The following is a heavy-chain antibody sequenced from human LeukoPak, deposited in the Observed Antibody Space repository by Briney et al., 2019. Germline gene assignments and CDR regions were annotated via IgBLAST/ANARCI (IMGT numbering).Heavy chain of an antibody. CDR3: ARTYTSMVPLYFDS. CDR1: GGSISSYY. J-gene: IGHJ4*02. Sequence: PSETLSLTCTVSGGSISSYYWSWIRQPPGKGLEWLGHVYYNGRTNYHPSLNSRVTISVDTSKNRFSLNLISVTAADTAVYYCARTYTSMVPLYFDSWRQGTLVTVCS. CDR2: VYYNGRT. V-gene: IGHV4-59*03. D-gene: IGHD5-18*01.